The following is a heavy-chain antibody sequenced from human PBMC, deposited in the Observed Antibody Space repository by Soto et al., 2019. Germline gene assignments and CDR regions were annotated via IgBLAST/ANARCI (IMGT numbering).Heavy chain of an antibody. J-gene: IGHJ4*02. Sequence: GGSLRLSCAASGFTFSSCAMHWVRQAPGKGLEWVALISYDGSNKYYADSVKGRFTISRDNSKNTIYLQANSLRAEDTAVYYCAREPYGDSQYFDYWGQGTPVTVSS. V-gene: IGHV3-30-3*01. CDR2: ISYDGSNK. D-gene: IGHD2-21*02. CDR1: GFTFSSCA. CDR3: AREPYGDSQYFDY.